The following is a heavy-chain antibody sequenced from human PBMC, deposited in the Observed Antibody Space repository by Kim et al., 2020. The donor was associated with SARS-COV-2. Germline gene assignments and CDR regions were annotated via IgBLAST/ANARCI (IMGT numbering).Heavy chain of an antibody. CDR1: GATFISSG. J-gene: IGHJ2*01. CDR2: IIPVLQTS. Sequence: SVKVSCRTSGATFISSGFTWVRQAPGQGLEWMGGIIPVLQTSTYAQKFQGRVTITANESTSAVYLELSSLRSEDTTMYYCAKLGSITMIQGDDWYFDLWGRGTTVTISS. D-gene: IGHD3-10*01. CDR3: AKLGSITMIQGDDWYFDL. V-gene: IGHV1-69*13.